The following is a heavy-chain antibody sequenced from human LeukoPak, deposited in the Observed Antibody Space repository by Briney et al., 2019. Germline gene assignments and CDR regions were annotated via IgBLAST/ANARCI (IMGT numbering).Heavy chain of an antibody. CDR1: GGSISSGDYY. V-gene: IGHV4-30-4*01. CDR3: ARGGYYDSSGLYY. J-gene: IGHJ4*02. D-gene: IGHD3-22*01. CDR2: IYYSGST. Sequence: SETLSLTCTVSGGSISSGDYYWSWIRQPPGEGLEWIGYIYYSGSTYYNPSLKSRVTISVDTSKNQFSLKLSSVTAADTAVYYCARGGYYDSSGLYYWGQGTLVTVSS.